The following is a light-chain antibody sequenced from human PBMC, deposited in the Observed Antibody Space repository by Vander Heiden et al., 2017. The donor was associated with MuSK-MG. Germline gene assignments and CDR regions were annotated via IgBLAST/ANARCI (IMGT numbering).Light chain of an antibody. CDR1: QSVLHSSNNKDF. V-gene: IGKV4-1*01. CDR2: LAS. Sequence: DIVMTQSSDSLAVSLGERATINCKSSQSVLHSSNNKDFLAWYQQKPGHPPRLLIYLASTRQSGVPDRFSGSGSGTDFTLTIGSLQAEDVAVYYCQQYHSTPWTFGQGTKVEIK. J-gene: IGKJ1*01. CDR3: QQYHSTPWT.